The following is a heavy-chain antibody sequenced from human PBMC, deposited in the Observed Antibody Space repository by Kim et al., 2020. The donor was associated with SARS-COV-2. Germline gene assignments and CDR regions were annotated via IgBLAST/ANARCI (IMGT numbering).Heavy chain of an antibody. CDR3: ASDPSYDIFTGYPND. V-gene: IGHV3-30*07. Sequence: AAALQGRLTNSRDKSKNTLYLQMNSLRAEDTAVYYCASDPSYDIFTGYPNDWGQGTLVTVSS. J-gene: IGHJ4*02. D-gene: IGHD3-9*01.